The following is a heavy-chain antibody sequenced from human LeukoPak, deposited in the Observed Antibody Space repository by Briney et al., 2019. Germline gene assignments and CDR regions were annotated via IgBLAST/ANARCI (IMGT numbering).Heavy chain of an antibody. D-gene: IGHD6-13*01. CDR1: GFTVSSNY. CDR2: IYSGGST. V-gene: IGHV3-53*01. CDR3: ARASIAAAGYYFDY. Sequence: GGSLRLSCAASGFTVSSNYMSWVRQAPWKGLEWVSVIYSGGSTYYADSVKGRFTFSRDNSKNTVYLQMNSLRAEDTAVYYCARASIAAAGYYFDYWGQGTLVTVSS. J-gene: IGHJ4*02.